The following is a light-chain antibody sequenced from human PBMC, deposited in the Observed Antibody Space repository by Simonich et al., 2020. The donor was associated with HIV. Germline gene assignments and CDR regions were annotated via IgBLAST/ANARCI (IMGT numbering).Light chain of an antibody. CDR2: KVS. CDR1: QSLVHSGGNTY. Sequence: DIVMTQSPLSLPVTLGQPASISCRSSQSLVHSGGNTYLSWFQQRPGQYPRRLIYKVSTRDSGVPDRFSGSCSGTEFTLPINSLQPEDFATYYCQQAYSFPPTFGGGTKVDLK. CDR3: QQAYSFPPT. V-gene: IGKV2-30*02. J-gene: IGKJ4*01.